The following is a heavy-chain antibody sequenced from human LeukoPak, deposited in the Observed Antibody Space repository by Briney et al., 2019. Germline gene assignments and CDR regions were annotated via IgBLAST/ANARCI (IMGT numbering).Heavy chain of an antibody. D-gene: IGHD3-9*01. Sequence: GGSLRLSCVASGFIFSSYWMHWVRQDPRKGLVWVSRINGDGRNINYADSVRGRFTISRDNAKNTLYLQMNTLRVEDTAVYYCTRDLMDYDVSTGLHHYYMDVWGQGTTVTVSS. J-gene: IGHJ6*02. CDR2: INGDGRNI. CDR1: GFIFSSYW. V-gene: IGHV3-74*01. CDR3: TRDLMDYDVSTGLHHYYMDV.